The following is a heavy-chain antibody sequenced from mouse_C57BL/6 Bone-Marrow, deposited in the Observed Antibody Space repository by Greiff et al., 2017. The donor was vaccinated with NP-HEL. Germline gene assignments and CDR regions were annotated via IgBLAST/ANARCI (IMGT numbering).Heavy chain of an antibody. J-gene: IGHJ4*01. CDR1: GYTFTSYG. CDR3: AREGSYGSSFYAMDY. V-gene: IGHV1-81*01. Sequence: VQLQQSGAELARPGASVKLSCKASGYTFTSYGISWVKQRTGQGLEWIGEIYPRSGNTYYNEKFKGKATLTADKSSRTAYMELRSLTSEDSAVYFCAREGSYGSSFYAMDYWGQGASVTVAS. CDR2: IYPRSGNT. D-gene: IGHD1-1*01.